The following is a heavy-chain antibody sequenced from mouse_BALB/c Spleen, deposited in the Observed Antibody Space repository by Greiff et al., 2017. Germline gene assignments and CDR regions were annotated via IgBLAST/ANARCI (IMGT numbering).Heavy chain of an antibody. CDR2: IYPGNVNT. J-gene: IGHJ1*01. CDR1: GYTFTSYY. D-gene: IGHD2-2*01. Sequence: QVQLQQSGPELVKPGASVRISCKASGYTFTSYYIHWVKQRPGQGLEWIGWIYPGNVNTKYNEKFKGKATLTADKSSSTAYMQLSSLTSEDSAVYFCAREGGGYPWYFDVWGAGTTVTVSS. CDR3: AREGGGYPWYFDV. V-gene: IGHV1S56*01.